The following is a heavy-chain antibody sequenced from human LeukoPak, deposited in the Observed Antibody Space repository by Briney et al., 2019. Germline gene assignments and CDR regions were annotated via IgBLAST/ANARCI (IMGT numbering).Heavy chain of an antibody. V-gene: IGHV3-21*01. CDR3: ASTRGYSYGLFDY. CDR1: GFTFSSYS. D-gene: IGHD5-18*01. J-gene: IGHJ4*02. CDR2: ISSSSSYI. Sequence: GGSLRLSCAASGFTFSSYSMNWVRQAPGKGLGWVSSISSSSSYIYYADSVKGRFTISRDNAKNSLYLQMNSLRAEDTAVYYCASTRGYSYGLFDYWGQGTLVTVSS.